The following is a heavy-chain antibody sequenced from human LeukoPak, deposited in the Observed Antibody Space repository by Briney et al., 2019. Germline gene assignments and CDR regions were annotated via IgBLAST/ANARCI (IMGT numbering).Heavy chain of an antibody. J-gene: IGHJ5*02. Sequence: SETLSLTCTVSGGSISGYYWSWIRQPPGKGLEWIGYIYYSGTTNYNPSLRNRVTISLDTSKNQFYLRLSDVTAADTAVYYCARKVQGWFDTWGQGTLVTVSS. D-gene: IGHD4/OR15-4a*01. CDR1: GGSISGYY. V-gene: IGHV4-59*01. CDR2: IYYSGTT. CDR3: ARKVQGWFDT.